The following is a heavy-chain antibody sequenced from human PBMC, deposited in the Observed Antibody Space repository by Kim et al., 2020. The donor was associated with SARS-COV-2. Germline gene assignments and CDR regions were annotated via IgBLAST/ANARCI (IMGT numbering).Heavy chain of an antibody. Sequence: GGSLRLSCAASGFTFSSYEMNWVRQAPGKGLEWVSYISSGSTIYYADSVKGRFTISRDNAKNSLYLQMNSLRAEDTAVYYCAAGYSSGWIFDYWGQGTL. CDR1: GFTFSSYE. CDR2: ISSGSTI. D-gene: IGHD6-19*01. CDR3: AAGYSSGWIFDY. V-gene: IGHV3-48*03. J-gene: IGHJ4*02.